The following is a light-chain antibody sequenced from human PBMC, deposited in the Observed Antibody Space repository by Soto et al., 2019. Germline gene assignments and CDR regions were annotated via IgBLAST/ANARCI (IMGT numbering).Light chain of an antibody. CDR1: QSISSS. CDR2: GAS. V-gene: IGKV3-15*01. Sequence: EIVLTQSPGILPLSPGERASLSFGASQSISSSFLAWYQQKPGQAPGLLIYGASTRASGIPARFSGSGSGTEFTLTIITLQSEDFAVYYCQQYNDWPPRRTFGQGTKVDIK. J-gene: IGKJ1*01. CDR3: QQYNDWPPRRT.